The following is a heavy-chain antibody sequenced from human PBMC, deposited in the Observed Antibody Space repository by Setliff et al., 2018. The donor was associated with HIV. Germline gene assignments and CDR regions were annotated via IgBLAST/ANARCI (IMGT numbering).Heavy chain of an antibody. Sequence: SETLSLTCTVSGGSISSSSFSWGWIRQPPGKGLEWIGSFYYSRNIYYNPSRKSRVTISVDSSKNQFSLKLNSVTAADTAVYYCARHLWFADGDLYYFDYWGQGTLVTVSS. D-gene: IGHD3-10*01. CDR1: GGSISSSSFS. J-gene: IGHJ4*02. CDR2: FYYSRNI. V-gene: IGHV4-39*01. CDR3: ARHLWFADGDLYYFDY.